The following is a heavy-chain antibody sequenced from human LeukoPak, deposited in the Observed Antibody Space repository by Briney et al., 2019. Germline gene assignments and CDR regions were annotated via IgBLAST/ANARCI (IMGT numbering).Heavy chain of an antibody. CDR3: AKGSSSSRPYYFDY. V-gene: IGHV3-23*01. J-gene: IGHJ4*02. CDR1: GFTFSNYA. Sequence: GGSLRLSCTASGFTFSNYAMSWVRQAPGKGLEWISAITGGGDDTYHADSVKGRLTISRDNSKNTLYLQMNSLRVEDTAVYYCAKGSSSSRPYYFDYRGQGALVTVSS. CDR2: ITGGGDDT. D-gene: IGHD6-6*01.